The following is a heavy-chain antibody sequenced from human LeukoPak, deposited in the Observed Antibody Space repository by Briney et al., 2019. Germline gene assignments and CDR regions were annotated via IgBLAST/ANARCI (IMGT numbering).Heavy chain of an antibody. CDR1: GYSISSGYY. D-gene: IGHD1-1*01. CDR2: FSCSGST. CDR3: ARDWNRYAY. J-gene: IGHJ4*02. Sequence: ASETLSLTCTVSGYSISSGYYWGWIRQPPGKGLEWIGSFSCSGSTYYNPSLKSRVTISVDTSKSQFSLYMDSVTAADTAVYYCARDWNRYAYWGQGTLVTVSS. V-gene: IGHV4-38-2*02.